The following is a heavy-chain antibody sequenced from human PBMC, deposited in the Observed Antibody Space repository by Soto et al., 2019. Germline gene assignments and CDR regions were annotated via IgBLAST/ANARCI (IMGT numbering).Heavy chain of an antibody. Sequence: PSETLSLTCTVSGGSISSSSYYWGWIRQPPGKGLEWIGSIYYSGSTYYNPSLKSRVTISVDTSKNQFSLKLSSVTAADTAVYYCARRRGGSGWYDAFDIWGQGTMVTVSS. D-gene: IGHD6-19*01. J-gene: IGHJ3*02. CDR2: IYYSGST. V-gene: IGHV4-39*01. CDR1: GGSISSSSYY. CDR3: ARRRGGSGWYDAFDI.